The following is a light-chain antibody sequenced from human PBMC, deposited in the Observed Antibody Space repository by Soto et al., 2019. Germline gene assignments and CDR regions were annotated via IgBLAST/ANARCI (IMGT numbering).Light chain of an antibody. Sequence: DIQMTQSPSSLSASVGDRVTITCRASQTIYSNLNWYQQKPGKAPNLLIYAASSFESGVPARFSGQGAGKHFKLTLTGLQPENFATYYCQQTYSSLPITFGQGTRLEIK. V-gene: IGKV1-39*01. J-gene: IGKJ5*01. CDR3: QQTYSSLPIT. CDR1: QTIYSN. CDR2: AAS.